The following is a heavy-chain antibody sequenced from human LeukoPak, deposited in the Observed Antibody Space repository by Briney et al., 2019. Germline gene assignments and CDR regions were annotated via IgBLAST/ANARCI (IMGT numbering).Heavy chain of an antibody. CDR3: AKDVGATTSDYFDY. D-gene: IGHD1-26*01. CDR1: GFTFSSYA. CDR2: ISGSGGST. V-gene: IGHV3-23*01. J-gene: IGHJ4*02. Sequence: GGPLILSCAASGFTFSSYAMSWVRQAPGKGLEWVSAISGSGGSTYYADSVKGRFTISRDNSKNTLYLQMNSLRAEDTAVYYCAKDVGATTSDYFDYWGQGTLVTVSS.